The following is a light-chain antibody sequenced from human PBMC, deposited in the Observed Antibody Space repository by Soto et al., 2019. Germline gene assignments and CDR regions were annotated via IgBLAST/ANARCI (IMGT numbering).Light chain of an antibody. Sequence: IQMTQSPSTLSASVGDRVAITCRASDNIVHWVAWYQQKPGKAPKLLIYKAANLADEVPSRFAGSGSGEGWSLTITRLQPDDFATYYCQHYNSFYRTVGQGTNVDIK. CDR3: QHYNSFYRT. CDR1: DNIVHW. J-gene: IGKJ1*01. CDR2: KAA. V-gene: IGKV1-5*03.